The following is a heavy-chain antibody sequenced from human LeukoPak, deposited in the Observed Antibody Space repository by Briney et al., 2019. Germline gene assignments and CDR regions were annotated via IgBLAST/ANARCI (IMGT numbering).Heavy chain of an antibody. CDR2: IHDSGHT. CDR1: GVSISGYY. CDR3: ARKYPRDWLDVFDI. J-gene: IGHJ3*02. Sequence: SETLSLTCSVSGVSISGYYWICIRQTPGKGLEWIGYIHDSGHTHYNPSLKSRVSISIDKSKPEFSLDVSSASAADTAVLYCARKYPRDWLDVFDIWGQGTMVTVSS. V-gene: IGHV4-59*01. D-gene: IGHD3-9*01.